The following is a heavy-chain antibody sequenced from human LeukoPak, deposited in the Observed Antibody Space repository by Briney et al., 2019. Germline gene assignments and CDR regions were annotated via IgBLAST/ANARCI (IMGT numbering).Heavy chain of an antibody. Sequence: GGSLRLSCAASGFTFSSYITNWVRQAPGKGLEWVSSISSSSSYIYYADSVKSRFTISRDNAKNSLYLQMNSLRAEDTAVYYCASGLAYCGGDCYGYWGQGALVTVSS. CDR2: ISSSSSYI. V-gene: IGHV3-21*01. D-gene: IGHD2-21*02. J-gene: IGHJ4*02. CDR1: GFTFSSYI. CDR3: ASGLAYCGGDCYGY.